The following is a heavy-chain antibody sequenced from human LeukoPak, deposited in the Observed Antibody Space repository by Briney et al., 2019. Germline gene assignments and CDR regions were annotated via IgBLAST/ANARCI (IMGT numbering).Heavy chain of an antibody. CDR1: GFTFSGFA. CDR2: ISRSGEST. D-gene: IGHD3-10*01. CDR3: ARHVWFGEHNGHENWFDP. Sequence: GGSLRLSCAASGFTFSGFAMSWIRQAPGKGLEWVSSISRSGESTFYADSVKGRFTIFRDNSKNTLYLQMNSLTAEDTAVYYCARHVWFGEHNGHENWFDPWGQGTLVIVSS. V-gene: IGHV3-23*01. J-gene: IGHJ5*02.